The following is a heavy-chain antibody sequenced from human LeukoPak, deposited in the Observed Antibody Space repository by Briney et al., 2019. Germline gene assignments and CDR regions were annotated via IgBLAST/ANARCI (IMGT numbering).Heavy chain of an antibody. CDR3: ARGSPCAWELQQS. D-gene: IGHD1-26*01. Sequence: SETLSLTCSVSGGSISSSSYYWGWIRQPPGKGLEWIGEINHSRSTTYNPSLKSRLTMSVDTSKSHFSLQLSSVTAADTGVYYCARGSPCAWELQQSWGQGTLVTVSS. CDR1: GGSISSSSYY. CDR2: INHSRST. V-gene: IGHV4-39*02. J-gene: IGHJ5*02.